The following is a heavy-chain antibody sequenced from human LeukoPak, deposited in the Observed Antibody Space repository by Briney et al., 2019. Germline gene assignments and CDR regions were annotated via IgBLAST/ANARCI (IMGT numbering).Heavy chain of an antibody. CDR1: GYTFTSYA. Sequence: ASVKVSCKASGYTFTSYAMHWVRQAPGQRLEGMGWINACNGNTKYSQKFQGRVTITRDTSASTAYMELSSLRSEDTAGYYCAREGVSGDYWGYYYYGMDVWGQGTTVTVSS. CDR2: INACNGNT. D-gene: IGHD4-17*01. CDR3: AREGVSGDYWGYYYYGMDV. J-gene: IGHJ6*02. V-gene: IGHV1-3*01.